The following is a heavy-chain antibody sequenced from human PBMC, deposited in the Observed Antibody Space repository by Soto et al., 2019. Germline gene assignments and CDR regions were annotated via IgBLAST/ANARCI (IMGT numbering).Heavy chain of an antibody. D-gene: IGHD6-19*01. V-gene: IGHV4-30-2*01. J-gene: IGHJ4*02. CDR2: IYHSGST. CDR1: GGSISSGGYS. CDR3: ASAGGLGAVAADY. Sequence: QLQLQESGSGLVKPSQTLSLTCAVSGGSISSGGYSWSWIRQPPGKGLEWIGYIYHSGSTYYNPSRKTRVTRSVDRSENQFSLKLSSVTAADTAVYYCASAGGLGAVAADYWGQGTLVTVSS.